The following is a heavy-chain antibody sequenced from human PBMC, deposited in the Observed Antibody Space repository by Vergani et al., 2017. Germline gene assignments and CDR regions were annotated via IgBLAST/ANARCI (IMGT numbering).Heavy chain of an antibody. CDR2: IRSDASNK. D-gene: IGHD3-16*01. J-gene: IGHJ4*02. Sequence: QVQLVESGGGVVQPGGSLTLSCAASGFTFSYYDMHWARQAPGKGLEWVAFIRSDASNKYYGDSVKGRFTISRDNSKNTLYMQMNSLRAEDTAVYYCGGLAVFDYWGQGTLVTVSS. V-gene: IGHV3-30*02. CDR3: GGLAVFDY. CDR1: GFTFSYYD.